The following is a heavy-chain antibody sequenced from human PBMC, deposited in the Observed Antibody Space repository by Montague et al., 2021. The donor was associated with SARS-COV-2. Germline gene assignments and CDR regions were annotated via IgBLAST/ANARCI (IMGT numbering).Heavy chain of an antibody. Sequence: SETLSLTCGVYGGSFGDDHWSWIRQPPGKGLEWIGDIKQSGSTNYNPSLKSRVTISVDTSRNQFSLKLTSVTAADTAVYFCARGHLSVSMIVVVFTSASYYFDYWGQGTQVIVSS. J-gene: IGHJ4*02. D-gene: IGHD3-22*01. V-gene: IGHV4-34*01. CDR2: IKQSGST. CDR3: ARGHLSVSMIVVVFTSASYYFDY. CDR1: GGSFGDDH.